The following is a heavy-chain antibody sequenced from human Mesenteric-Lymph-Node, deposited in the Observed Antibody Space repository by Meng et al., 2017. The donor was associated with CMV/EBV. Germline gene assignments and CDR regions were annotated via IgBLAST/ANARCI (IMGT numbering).Heavy chain of an antibody. CDR1: GGSISSYY. D-gene: IGHD2-2*01. V-gene: IGHV4-59*01. Sequence: SETLSLTCTVSGGSISSYYWSWIRQPPGKGLEWIGYIYYSGSTNYNPSLKSRVTISVDTSKNQFSLKLSSVTAADTAVYYCARLGSLYCSSTSCYWGVDAFDIWGQGTMVTVSS. J-gene: IGHJ3*02. CDR3: ARLGSLYCSSTSCYWGVDAFDI. CDR2: IYYSGST.